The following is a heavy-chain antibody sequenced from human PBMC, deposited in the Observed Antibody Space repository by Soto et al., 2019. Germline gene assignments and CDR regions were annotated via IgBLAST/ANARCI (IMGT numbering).Heavy chain of an antibody. CDR2: VSSDGSKE. Sequence: QLQLVESGGGVVQPGKSQTLSCTASGFTFTNYAMNWVRQAPGKGLEWVAVVSSDGSKEYYADSVEGRFTISRDNSKNTVFLQMTSLRAEDTAVYHCARGDPLWYWGQGTLVTVSS. J-gene: IGHJ4*02. V-gene: IGHV3-33*01. CDR3: ARGDPLWY. D-gene: IGHD3-10*01. CDR1: GFTFTNYA.